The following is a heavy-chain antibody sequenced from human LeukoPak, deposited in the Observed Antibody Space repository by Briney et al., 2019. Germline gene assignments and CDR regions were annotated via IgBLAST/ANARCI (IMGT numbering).Heavy chain of an antibody. D-gene: IGHD1-26*01. Sequence: GGSLRLSCAASGFTFSSYEMNWVRQAPGKGLEWVAVISYDGSNKYYADSVKGRFTISRDNSKNTLYLQMNSLRAEDTAVYYCAKGRGSYYAGYFDYWGQGTLVTVSS. CDR3: AKGRGSYYAGYFDY. CDR1: GFTFSSYE. J-gene: IGHJ4*02. CDR2: ISYDGSNK. V-gene: IGHV3-30*18.